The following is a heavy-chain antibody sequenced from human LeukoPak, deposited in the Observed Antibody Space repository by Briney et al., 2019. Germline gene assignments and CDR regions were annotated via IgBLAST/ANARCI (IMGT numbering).Heavy chain of an antibody. V-gene: IGHV3-74*01. CDR2: INNDGSST. D-gene: IGHD2-21*02. CDR1: GFTFNSYW. Sequence: GGSLRLSCAASGFTFNSYWMHWVRQAPGKGLVWVSRINNDGSSTSYADSVKGRFTISRDNAKNTLHLQMDSLRAEDTAVYYCVVAYCGGDCLHWGQGTLVTVSS. CDR3: VVAYCGGDCLH. J-gene: IGHJ4*02.